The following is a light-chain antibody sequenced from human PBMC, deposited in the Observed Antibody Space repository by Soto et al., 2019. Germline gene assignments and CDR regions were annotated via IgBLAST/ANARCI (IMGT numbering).Light chain of an antibody. J-gene: IGKJ4*01. CDR1: QSISSSY. V-gene: IGKV3-20*01. CDR3: QQYGSSPLT. CDR2: GAS. Sequence: EIVLTQSPGTLSLSPGEGGTLSCRASQSISSSYLAWYQQKPGQTPRLLIYGASSSATGIPDRVSGSGSGTDFTLSISPLVPEDFAMCYCQQYGSSPLTVCGGTKLAIK.